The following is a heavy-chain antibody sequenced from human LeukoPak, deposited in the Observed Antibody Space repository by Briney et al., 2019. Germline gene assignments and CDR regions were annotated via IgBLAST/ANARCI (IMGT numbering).Heavy chain of an antibody. V-gene: IGHV3-23*01. CDR1: GFTFSSYA. Sequence: GGSLRLSCAASGFTFSSYAMSWVRQAPGKGLEWVSGISGSGGSTYYADSVKGRLTISRDNSKNTLYLHMNSLRAEDTAVCYCAKGPLVTLDIWGQGTMVTVSS. CDR2: ISGSGGST. J-gene: IGHJ3*02. D-gene: IGHD2-8*02. CDR3: AKGPLVTLDI.